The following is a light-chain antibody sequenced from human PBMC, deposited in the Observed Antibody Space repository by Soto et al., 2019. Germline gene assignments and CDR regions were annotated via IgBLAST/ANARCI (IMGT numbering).Light chain of an antibody. CDR3: ATWDGSLPAEV. Sequence: QSVLTQPPSVSAAPGQKVTISCSGSSSNIGNNYVSWYQQLPGTAPKLLIYDNNKRPSGIPDRFSGSKSGTSGTLDITGLRTGDEADYYCATWDGSLPAEVFGGGTQLTVL. V-gene: IGLV1-51*01. CDR2: DNN. J-gene: IGLJ2*01. CDR1: SSNIGNNY.